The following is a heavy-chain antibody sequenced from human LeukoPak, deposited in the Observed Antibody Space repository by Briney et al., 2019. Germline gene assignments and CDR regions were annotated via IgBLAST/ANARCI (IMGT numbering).Heavy chain of an antibody. J-gene: IGHJ4*02. D-gene: IGHD6-13*01. Sequence: ASVKVSCKASGYTFTSYGISWVPHAPGQGLECMVWISAYNGNTNYAQNLQGRVTMTTDTSTSKAYMELRSLRSADTAVYYCARDRIAAAGYSDYWGQGTLVTVSS. CDR1: GYTFTSYG. CDR2: ISAYNGNT. CDR3: ARDRIAAAGYSDY. V-gene: IGHV1-18*01.